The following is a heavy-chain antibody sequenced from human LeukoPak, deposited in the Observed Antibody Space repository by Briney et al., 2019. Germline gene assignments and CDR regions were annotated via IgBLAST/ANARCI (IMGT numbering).Heavy chain of an antibody. CDR3: ATVSGSYTHSWFDP. Sequence: ASVKVSFKVSGYTLTELSMHWVRQAPGKGLEWMGGFDPEDGETIYAQKFQGRVTMTEDTSTDTAYMELSSLRSEDTAVYYCATVSGSYTHSWFDPWGQGTLVTVSS. D-gene: IGHD1-26*01. V-gene: IGHV1-24*01. CDR2: FDPEDGET. J-gene: IGHJ5*02. CDR1: GYTLTELS.